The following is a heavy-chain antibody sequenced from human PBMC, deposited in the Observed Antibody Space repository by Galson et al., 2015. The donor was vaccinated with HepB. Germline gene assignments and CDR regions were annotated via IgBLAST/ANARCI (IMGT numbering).Heavy chain of an antibody. CDR3: AKAELVGGVGVGASDN. Sequence: SLRLSCAASGFTFSSYAMSWVRQAPGKGLEWVSAISGSSGSTYYADSVKGRFTTSRDNSKNTLYLQMNSLRAEDTAVYYCAKAELVGGVGVGASDNWGQGTMVTASS. CDR1: GFTFSSYA. CDR2: ISGSSGST. D-gene: IGHD3-16*01. J-gene: IGHJ3*02. V-gene: IGHV3-23*01.